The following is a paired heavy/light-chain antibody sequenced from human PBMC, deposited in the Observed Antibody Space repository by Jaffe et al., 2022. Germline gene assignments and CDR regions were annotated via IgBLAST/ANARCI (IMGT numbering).Light chain of an antibody. J-gene: IGLJ3*02. CDR2: DVS. V-gene: IGLV2-14*03. CDR1: SSDVGGYNY. Sequence: QSALTQPASVSGSPGQSITISCTGTSSDVGGYNYVSWYQQHPGKAPKLMIYDVSNRPSGVSNRFSGSKSGNTASLTISGLQAEDEADYYCSSYTSSSTLERVFGGGTKLTVL. CDR3: SSYTSSSTLERV.
Heavy chain of an antibody. V-gene: IGHV3-53*02. CDR1: GFTVSSNY. D-gene: IGHD2-15*01. J-gene: IGHJ6*03. Sequence: EVQLVETGGGLIQPGGSLRLSCAASGFTVSSNYMSWVRQAPGKGLEWVSVIYSGGSTYYADSVKGRFTISRDNSKNTLYLQMNSLRAEDTAVYYCARSVTPYCSGGSCYRKRSYYYYYYMDVWGKGTTVTVSS. CDR2: IYSGGST. CDR3: ARSVTPYCSGGSCYRKRSYYYYYYMDV.